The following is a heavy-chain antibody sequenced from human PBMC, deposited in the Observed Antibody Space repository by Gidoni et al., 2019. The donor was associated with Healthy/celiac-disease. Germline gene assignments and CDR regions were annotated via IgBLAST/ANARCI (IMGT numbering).Heavy chain of an antibody. CDR2: ISGSGGST. D-gene: IGHD3-3*01. V-gene: IGHV3-23*01. Sequence: EVQLLESGGGLVQPGGSLRLSCAASGFTFSSYALSWVRQAPGKGLEWVSAISGSGGSTYYADSVKGRFTISRDNSKNTLYLQMNSLRAEDTAVYYCAKDRSNYDFWSGYYIATDYYGMDVWGQGTTVTVSS. CDR3: AKDRSNYDFWSGYYIATDYYGMDV. CDR1: GFTFSSYA. J-gene: IGHJ6*02.